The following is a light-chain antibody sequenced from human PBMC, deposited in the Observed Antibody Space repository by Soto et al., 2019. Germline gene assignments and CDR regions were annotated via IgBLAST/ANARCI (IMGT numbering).Light chain of an antibody. Sequence: LTQPRSVSGSPGQSVTISCTGASSDVGGYNYVSWYQQRPGKAPKLMIYDVSKRPSGVPDRFSGSKSGNTASLTISGLQTEDEADYYCCSYAGRYTYVFGTGTKVTV. CDR1: SSDVGGYNY. CDR3: CSYAGRYTYV. V-gene: IGLV2-11*01. CDR2: DVS. J-gene: IGLJ1*01.